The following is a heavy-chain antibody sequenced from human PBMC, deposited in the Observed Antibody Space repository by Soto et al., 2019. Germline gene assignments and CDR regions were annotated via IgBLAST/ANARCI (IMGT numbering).Heavy chain of an antibody. V-gene: IGHV4-31*03. CDR1: GGSITTGGYY. CDR3: ARTKCSGGSCYSWSLDY. J-gene: IGHJ4*02. D-gene: IGHD2-15*01. CDR2: RYYSEST. Sequence: SETLSLTCTVSGGSITTGGYYWSWIRQLPGKGLEWIGHRYYSESTYYNPSLKSRVSISLDTSKNQFSLKLSFVTAANTAMYYCARTKCSGGSCYSWSLDYWGQGTPVTVSS.